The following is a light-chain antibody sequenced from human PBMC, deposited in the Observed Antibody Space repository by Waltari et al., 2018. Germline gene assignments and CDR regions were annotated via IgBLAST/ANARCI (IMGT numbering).Light chain of an antibody. Sequence: AIQMTQSPSSLSDSVGDKVTITCRASQGIRNGLVWYQQKPGEAPKLLIFGASNLQSGVPSKFSGSGSGTNFTLTIGSLQPEDFATYYCLQDHSYPYTFGQGTRLDFK. CDR1: QGIRNG. V-gene: IGKV1-6*01. J-gene: IGKJ2*01. CDR3: LQDHSYPYT. CDR2: GAS.